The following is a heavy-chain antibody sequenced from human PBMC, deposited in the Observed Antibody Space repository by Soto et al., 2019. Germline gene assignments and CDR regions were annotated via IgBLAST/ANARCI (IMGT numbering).Heavy chain of an antibody. CDR3: ARQMGDFRTGHTAAFDL. J-gene: IGHJ3*01. V-gene: IGHV4-39*01. Sequence: SETLSLTCSVSGGSLSSTDHYWGWVRQSPGKGLEWVASVYYSGPTYYNPSLKSRFTISVDTSKNQFFLKLSSLTAADTAMFYCARQMGDFRTGHTAAFDLWARETRVPVSS. CDR2: VYYSGPT. CDR1: GGSLSSTDHY. D-gene: IGHD3-3*01.